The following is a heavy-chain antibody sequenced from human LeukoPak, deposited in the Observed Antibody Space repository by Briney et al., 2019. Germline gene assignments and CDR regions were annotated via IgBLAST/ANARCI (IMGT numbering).Heavy chain of an antibody. J-gene: IGHJ4*02. CDR3: ARLYDILTGAFDY. D-gene: IGHD3-9*01. Sequence: GGSLRLSCAASGFTFSSYGMHWVRQAPGKGLEWVAAIWYDGSIQYYADSVKGRFTISRDNSKNTLYLQMDSLRAEDTAVYYCARLYDILTGAFDYWGQGTLVTVSS. V-gene: IGHV3-33*01. CDR1: GFTFSSYG. CDR2: IWYDGSIQ.